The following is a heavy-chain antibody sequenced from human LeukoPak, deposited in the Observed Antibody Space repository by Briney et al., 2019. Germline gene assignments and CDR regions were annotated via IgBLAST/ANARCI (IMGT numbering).Heavy chain of an antibody. Sequence: PSETLSLTCTVSGGSISSGGYYWSWIRQHPGKGLEWIGYIYYSGSTNYNPSLKSRVTISVDTSKNQFSLKLSSVTAADTAVYYCARHSGGYYYDSSGYWYFDYWGQGTLVTVSS. V-gene: IGHV4-61*08. J-gene: IGHJ4*02. CDR2: IYYSGST. CDR1: GGSISSGGYY. D-gene: IGHD3-22*01. CDR3: ARHSGGYYYDSSGYWYFDY.